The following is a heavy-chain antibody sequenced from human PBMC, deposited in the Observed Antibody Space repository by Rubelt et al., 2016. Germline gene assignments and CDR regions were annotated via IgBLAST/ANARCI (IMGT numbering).Heavy chain of an antibody. Sequence: ITWVRQMPGKGLEWMGIIYPGDSDTRYSPSFQGQVTISADKSISTAYLQWSSLKASDTAMYYCARSPSDSSSSDYWGQGTLVTVSS. V-gene: IGHV5-51*01. CDR2: IYPGDSDT. J-gene: IGHJ4*02. D-gene: IGHD6-6*01. CDR3: ARSPSDSSSSDY.